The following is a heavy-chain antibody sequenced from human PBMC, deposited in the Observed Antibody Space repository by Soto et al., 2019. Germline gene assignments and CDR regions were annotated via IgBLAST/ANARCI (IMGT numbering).Heavy chain of an antibody. V-gene: IGHV4-34*01. CDR2: INHSGST. CDR3: ARNLKYCSSTSCAYYYYYGMDV. D-gene: IGHD2-2*01. Sequence: PSETLSLTCAVYGGSFSGYYWSWIRQPPGKGLEWIGEINHSGSTNYNPSLKSRVTISVDTSKNQFSLKLSSVTAADTAVYYCARNLKYCSSTSCAYYYYYGMDVWGQGTTVT. CDR1: GGSFSGYY. J-gene: IGHJ6*02.